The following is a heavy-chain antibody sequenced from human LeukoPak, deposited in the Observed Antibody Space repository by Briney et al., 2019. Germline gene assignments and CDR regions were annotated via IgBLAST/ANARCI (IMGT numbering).Heavy chain of an antibody. V-gene: IGHV1-2*02. CDR3: ARDEYYYDSSGYLYYFDY. J-gene: IGHJ4*02. Sequence: ASVRVSCTASGYTFTGYYMHWVRQAPGQGLEWMGWINPNSGGTNYAQKFQGRVTMTRDTSISTAYMELSRLRSDDTAVYYCARDEYYYDSSGYLYYFDYWGQGTLVTVSS. CDR1: GYTFTGYY. D-gene: IGHD3-22*01. CDR2: INPNSGGT.